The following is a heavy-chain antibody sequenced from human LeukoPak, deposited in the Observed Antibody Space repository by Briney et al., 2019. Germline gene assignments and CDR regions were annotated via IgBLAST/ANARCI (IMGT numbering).Heavy chain of an antibody. CDR2: ISSSSSTI. CDR3: AKDPRVYGDYYYYGMDV. J-gene: IGHJ6*02. V-gene: IGHV3-48*01. D-gene: IGHD4-17*01. CDR1: GFTFTDFW. Sequence: GGSLRLSCAASGFTFTDFWMNWVRQAPGKGLEWVSYISSSSSTIYYADSVKGRFTISRDNSKNTLYLQMNSLRAEDTAVYYCAKDPRVYGDYYYYGMDVWGQGTTVTVSS.